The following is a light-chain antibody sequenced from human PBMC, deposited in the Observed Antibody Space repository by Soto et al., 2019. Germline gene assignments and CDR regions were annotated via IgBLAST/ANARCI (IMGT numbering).Light chain of an antibody. V-gene: IGKV3-15*01. CDR3: QQYDNLPFA. CDR1: QSVSSN. J-gene: IGKJ3*01. Sequence: EIVMTQSPATLSVSPGERATLSCRASQSVSSNLAWYQQRPGQAPRLLIYDASTRATGIPTRFSGSGSGTDFTFTISSLQPEDIATYYCQQYDNLPFAFGPGTKVDIK. CDR2: DAS.